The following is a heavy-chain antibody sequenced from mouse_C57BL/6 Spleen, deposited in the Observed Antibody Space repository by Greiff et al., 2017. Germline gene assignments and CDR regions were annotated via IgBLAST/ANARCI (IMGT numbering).Heavy chain of an antibody. CDR1: GYAFSSYW. CDR3: EIITTVVATGGFDY. J-gene: IGHJ2*01. D-gene: IGHD1-1*01. Sequence: VQLQQSGAELVKPGASVKISCKASGYAFSSYWMHWVKQRPGTGLEWIGQIYPGDGDTNYNGKFKGKATLTADKSSSTAYMQLSSLTSEDSAVYIFEIITTVVATGGFDYWGQGTTLTVSS. CDR2: IYPGDGDT. V-gene: IGHV1-80*01.